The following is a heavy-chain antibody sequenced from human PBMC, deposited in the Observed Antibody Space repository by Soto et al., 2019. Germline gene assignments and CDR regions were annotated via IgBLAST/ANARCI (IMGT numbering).Heavy chain of an antibody. J-gene: IGHJ5*02. CDR1: GFTFSSYS. V-gene: IGHV3-21*01. CDR2: ISSSSSYI. D-gene: IGHD3-16*02. Sequence: GGSLRLSCAASGFTFSSYSMNWVRQAPGKGLEWVSSISSSSSYIYYADSVKGRFTISRDNAKNSLYLQMNSLRAEDTAVYYCARDPRWAFGGVIFPWGQGTLVTVSS. CDR3: ARDPRWAFGGVIFP.